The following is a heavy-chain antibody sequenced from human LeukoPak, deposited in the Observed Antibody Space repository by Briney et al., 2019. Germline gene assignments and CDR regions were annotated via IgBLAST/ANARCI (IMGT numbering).Heavy chain of an antibody. D-gene: IGHD3-22*01. CDR3: ARVTHYYDSSGYWCFDY. Sequence: ASVKVSCKVSGYTLTELSMHWVRQAPGKGLEWMGGFDPEDGETIYAQKLQGRVTMTTDTSTSTAYMELRSLRSDDTAVYYCARVTHYYDSSGYWCFDYWGQGTLVTVSS. J-gene: IGHJ4*02. V-gene: IGHV1-24*01. CDR1: GYTLTELS. CDR2: FDPEDGET.